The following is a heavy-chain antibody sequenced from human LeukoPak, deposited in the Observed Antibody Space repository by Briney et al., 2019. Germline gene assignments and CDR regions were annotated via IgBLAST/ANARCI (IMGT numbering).Heavy chain of an antibody. CDR2: MNPNSGNT. V-gene: IGHV1-8*03. D-gene: IGHD3-3*01. CDR1: GYTFTSYD. Sequence: GASVKVSCKASGYTFTSYDINWVRQATGQGLEWMGWMNPNSGNTGYAQKFQGRVTITRNTSISTAYMGLSSLRSEDTAVYYCARGASDYDFWSGPTFWGQGTLVTVSS. CDR3: ARGASDYDFWSGPTF. J-gene: IGHJ4*02.